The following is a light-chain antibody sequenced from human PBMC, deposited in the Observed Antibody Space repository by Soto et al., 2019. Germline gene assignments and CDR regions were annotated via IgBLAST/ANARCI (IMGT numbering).Light chain of an antibody. J-gene: IGKJ2*03. Sequence: EIVLTQSPGTRSLSPGDRVTLSCRASQSVSSNYLAWYQQKPVQAPRLLIYATSSRATGIPDMFSGSGSGTDVALTISRLEPEDFAMYYCQQYGDYNSPRYSFGQGTRLEI. CDR3: QQYGDYNSPRYS. V-gene: IGKV3-20*01. CDR1: QSVSSNY. CDR2: ATS.